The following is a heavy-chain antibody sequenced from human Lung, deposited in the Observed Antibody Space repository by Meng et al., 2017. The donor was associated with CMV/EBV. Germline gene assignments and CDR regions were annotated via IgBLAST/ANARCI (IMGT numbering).Heavy chain of an antibody. CDR3: AKDDDYHDSSGYYSN. D-gene: IGHD3-22*01. Sequence: SLKISXTASRFRFDDYAMHWVRQPPGKGLEWVSGISWNSDNKGYADSVKGRFTISRDNARNSLYLQMNSLRTEDTAFYFCAKDDDYHDSSGYYSNWGQGTLVTVSS. CDR2: ISWNSDNK. J-gene: IGHJ4*02. V-gene: IGHV3-9*01. CDR1: RFRFDDYA.